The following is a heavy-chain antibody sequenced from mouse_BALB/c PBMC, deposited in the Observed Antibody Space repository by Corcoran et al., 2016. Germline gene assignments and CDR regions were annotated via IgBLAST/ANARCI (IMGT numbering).Heavy chain of an antibody. CDR2: ILPGSGST. V-gene: IGHV1-9*01. D-gene: IGHD1-1*01. CDR1: GYTFSSYW. J-gene: IGHJ3*01. Sequence: QVQLQQSGAELMKPGASVQISCKATGYTFSSYWIEWVKQRPGHGLEWIGEILPGSGSTNYNEKFKGKATFTADTSSNTAYMQLSSLTSEDSAVDYCARETRAYYGSSYVAWFAYWGQGTLVTVSA. CDR3: ARETRAYYGSSYVAWFAY.